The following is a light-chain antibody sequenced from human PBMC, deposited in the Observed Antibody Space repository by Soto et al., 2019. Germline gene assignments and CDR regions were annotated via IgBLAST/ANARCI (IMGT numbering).Light chain of an antibody. V-gene: IGLV2-14*01. J-gene: IGLJ3*02. CDR3: NSYTSSSTLV. CDR1: SSDVGGYNY. Sequence: QSVLTQPASVSGSPGQSITMSCTGTSSDVGGYNYVSWYQQHPGKAPKLMIYDVSNRPSGVSNRFSGSKSGNTASLTISGLQAEDEADYYCNSYTSSSTLVFGGGTKLTVL. CDR2: DVS.